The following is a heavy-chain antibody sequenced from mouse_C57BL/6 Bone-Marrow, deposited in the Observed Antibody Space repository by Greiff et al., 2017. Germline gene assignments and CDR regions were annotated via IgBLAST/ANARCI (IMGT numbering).Heavy chain of an antibody. CDR1: GFTFSDYY. J-gene: IGHJ2*01. Sequence: EVQVVESGGGLVQPGGSLKLSCAASGFTFSDYYMYWVRQTPEKRLEWVAYISNGGGSTYYPDTVKGRFTLSRDNAKNTLYLQMSRLKSEDTAMYYCARHKVVAPFDYWGQGTTLTVAS. D-gene: IGHD1-1*01. CDR3: ARHKVVAPFDY. CDR2: ISNGGGST. V-gene: IGHV5-12*01.